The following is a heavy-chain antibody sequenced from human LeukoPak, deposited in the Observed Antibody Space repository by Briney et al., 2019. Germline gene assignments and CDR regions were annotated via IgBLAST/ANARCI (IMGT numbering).Heavy chain of an antibody. CDR2: ISYDGSNK. CDR3: ARDEAGREMPTGP. D-gene: IGHD5-24*01. CDR1: GFTFSSYG. V-gene: IGHV3-30*03. J-gene: IGHJ5*02. Sequence: PGGSLRLSCAASGFTFSSYGMHWVRQAPGKGLEWVAVISYDGSNKYYADSVKGRFTISRDNSKNTLYLQMNSLRAEDTAVYSCARDEAGREMPTGPWGQGTLVTVSS.